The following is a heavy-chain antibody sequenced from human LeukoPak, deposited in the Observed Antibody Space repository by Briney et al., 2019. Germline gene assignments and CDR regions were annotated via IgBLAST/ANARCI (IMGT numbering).Heavy chain of an antibody. V-gene: IGHV1-69*13. J-gene: IGHJ4*02. CDR1: GGTFSSYA. CDR2: IIPIFGTA. Sequence: ASVKVSCKASGGTFSSYAISWVRQAPGQGLEWMGGIIPIFGTANYAQKFQGRVTITADESTSTAYMELSSLRSGDTAVYYRARAEVSYCSGGSCYSTYYFDYWGQGTLVTVSS. D-gene: IGHD2-15*01. CDR3: ARAEVSYCSGGSCYSTYYFDY.